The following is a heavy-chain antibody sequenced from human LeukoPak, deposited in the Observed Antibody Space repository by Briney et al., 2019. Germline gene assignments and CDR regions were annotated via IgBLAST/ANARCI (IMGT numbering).Heavy chain of an antibody. CDR3: ARGPRLRFLEWLDQFDP. D-gene: IGHD3-3*01. Sequence: GGSLRLSCAASGFTFSSYSMNWVRQARGKGLEGVSSISSSSSYIHYADSVKGRFTISRDHAKNSLYLKMNSLRAEDTAVFYRARGPRLRFLEWLDQFDPWGQGTLVTVSS. V-gene: IGHV3-21*01. CDR1: GFTFSSYS. CDR2: ISSSSSYI. J-gene: IGHJ5*02.